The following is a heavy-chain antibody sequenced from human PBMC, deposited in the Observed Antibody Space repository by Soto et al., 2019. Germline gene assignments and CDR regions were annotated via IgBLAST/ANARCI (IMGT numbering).Heavy chain of an antibody. CDR2: IYYSGTT. J-gene: IGHJ5*02. Sequence: SETLSLTCTVSGGSISISLYYWGWIRQPPGKGLEWIGSIYYSGTTYYNPSLKSRVTISVDSSQNQFSLKLNSVTAADTAIYYCARRLGLGGNWFGPCGQGLLVTVSS. V-gene: IGHV4-39*01. D-gene: IGHD3-16*01. CDR1: GGSISISLYY. CDR3: ARRLGLGGNWFGP.